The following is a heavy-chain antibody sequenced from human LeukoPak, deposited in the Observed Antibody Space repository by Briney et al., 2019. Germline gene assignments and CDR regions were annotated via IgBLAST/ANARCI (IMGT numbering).Heavy chain of an antibody. D-gene: IGHD1-26*01. Sequence: GASVKVSCKASGYTFTGYYMDWVRQAPGQGLEWMGWINPNGGGTTYAQKSQGRVSITRDTSITTAYMEVSSLRSDDTAVYYCAREALGSYYTNFDYWGQGTLVTVSS. CDR1: GYTFTGYY. V-gene: IGHV1-2*02. J-gene: IGHJ4*02. CDR2: INPNGGGT. CDR3: AREALGSYYTNFDY.